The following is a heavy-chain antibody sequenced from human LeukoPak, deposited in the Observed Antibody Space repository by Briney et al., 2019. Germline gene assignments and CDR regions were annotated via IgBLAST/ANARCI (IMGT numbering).Heavy chain of an antibody. V-gene: IGHV3-23*01. J-gene: IGHJ4*02. CDR2: ITSSGDDA. CDR1: GSTFSRYA. CDR3: AKNAPPS. Sequence: AGGSLRLSCEASGSTFSRYAMAWVRQAPGKGPDWVSSITSSGDDAYYADSVKGRFTISRDNSNNMVYLQMNSLRAEDTAVYYCAKNAPPSWGQGTLVTVSS. D-gene: IGHD2-8*01.